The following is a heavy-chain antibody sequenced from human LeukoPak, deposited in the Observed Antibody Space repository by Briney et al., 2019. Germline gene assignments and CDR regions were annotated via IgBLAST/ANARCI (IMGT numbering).Heavy chain of an antibody. D-gene: IGHD4-17*01. V-gene: IGHV1-69*04. J-gene: IGHJ5*02. Sequence: SMKVSCKASGGTFSSYAISWVRQAPGQGLEWMGRIIPILGIANYAQKFQGRVTITADKSTSTAYMELSSLRSEDTAVYYCARDYGDYVSWFDPWGQGTLVTVSS. CDR3: ARDYGDYVSWFDP. CDR1: GGTFSSYA. CDR2: IIPILGIA.